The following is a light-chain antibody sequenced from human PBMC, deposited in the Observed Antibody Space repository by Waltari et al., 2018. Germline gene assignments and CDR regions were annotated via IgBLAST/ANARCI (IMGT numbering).Light chain of an antibody. V-gene: IGLV2-23*02. J-gene: IGLJ1*01. CDR2: DVS. Sequence: QSALTQPASGSGSPGQSIAISCTGTRSDVGAYNYASWYPQHPGKAPKVIIYDVSKRPSGISSRFSGSKSDNTASLTISGLQAEDEADYFCYSFAGYTTFYVFGSGTKVTVL. CDR3: YSFAGYTTFYV. CDR1: RSDVGAYNY.